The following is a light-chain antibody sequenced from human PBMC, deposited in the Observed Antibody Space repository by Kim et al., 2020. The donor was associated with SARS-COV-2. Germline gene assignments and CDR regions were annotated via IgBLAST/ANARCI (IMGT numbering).Light chain of an antibody. CDR1: QAISNH. J-gene: IGKJ1*01. CDR2: GAF. CDR3: QKYNSAPRT. V-gene: IGKV1-27*01. Sequence: DIQMTQSPSSLSASVGDRVTITCRASQAISNHLAWYQLKPGKVPRLLVYGAFTLQSGVPSRFSGGRSGTDFTLTISSLQPEDVATYYCQKYNSAPRTFGQGTKVDIK.